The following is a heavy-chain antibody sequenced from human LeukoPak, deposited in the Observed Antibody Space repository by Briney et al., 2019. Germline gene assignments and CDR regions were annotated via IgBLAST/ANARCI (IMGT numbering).Heavy chain of an antibody. J-gene: IGHJ4*02. V-gene: IGHV1-69*05. CDR2: IAPIFGTA. D-gene: IGHD6-13*01. Sequence: ASVKVSCKASGGTFSSYAISWVRQAPGQGLEWMGRIAPIFGTANYAQKFQGRVTITTDESTSTAYMELSSLRSEDTAVYYCARGQDWAAAGTGYYFDYWGQGTLVTVSS. CDR3: ARGQDWAAAGTGYYFDY. CDR1: GGTFSSYA.